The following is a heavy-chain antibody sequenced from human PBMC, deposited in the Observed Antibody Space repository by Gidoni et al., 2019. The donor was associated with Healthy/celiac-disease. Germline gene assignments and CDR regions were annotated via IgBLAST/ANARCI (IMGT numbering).Heavy chain of an antibody. CDR1: GFTFSSYS. CDR3: ARGVVKTGSMPGGY. D-gene: IGHD1-1*01. Sequence: EVQLVESGGGLVKPGGSLRLSCAASGFTFSSYSMNWVRQAPGKGLEWVSSISSSSSYIYYADSVKGRFTISRDNAKNSLYLQMNSLRAEDTAVYYCARGVVKTGSMPGGYWGQGTLVTVSS. V-gene: IGHV3-21*01. J-gene: IGHJ4*02. CDR2: ISSSSSYI.